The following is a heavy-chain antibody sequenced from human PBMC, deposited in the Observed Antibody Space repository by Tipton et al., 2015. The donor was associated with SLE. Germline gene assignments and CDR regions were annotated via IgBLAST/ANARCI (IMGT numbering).Heavy chain of an antibody. D-gene: IGHD6-6*01. Sequence: TLSLTCTVSGGSISSSSYYWGWLRQPPGKGLEWIGSIYYSGRTNYNPSLKSRVTISVHTSKNQISLKLSSVTAADTAVYYCAGSMAARLAYYYYYMDVWGKGTTFTVSS. V-gene: IGHV4-39*01. J-gene: IGHJ6*03. CDR3: AGSMAARLAYYYYYMDV. CDR2: IYYSGRT. CDR1: GGSISSSSYY.